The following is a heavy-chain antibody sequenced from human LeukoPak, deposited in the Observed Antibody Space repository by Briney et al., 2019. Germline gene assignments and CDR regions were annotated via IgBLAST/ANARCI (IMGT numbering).Heavy chain of an antibody. D-gene: IGHD3-22*01. V-gene: IGHV4-4*02. J-gene: IGHJ4*02. CDR3: AREGYYDSSGYYNIVY. CDR2: IYHSGST. CDR1: GGSISSSNW. Sequence: SETLSLTCAVSGGSISSSNWWSWVRQPPGKGLEWIGEIYHSGSTNYNPSLKSRVTISVDKSKNQFSLKLSSVTAADTAVYYCAREGYYDSSGYYNIVYWGQGTLVTVSS.